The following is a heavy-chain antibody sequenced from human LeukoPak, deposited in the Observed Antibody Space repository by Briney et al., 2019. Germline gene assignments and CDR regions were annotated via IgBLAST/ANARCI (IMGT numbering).Heavy chain of an antibody. J-gene: IGHJ6*02. Sequence: GASVKASCKASGYTFTSYDINWVRQATGQGLEWMGWMNPNSGNTGYAQKFQGRVTMTRNTSISTAYMELSSLRSEDTAVYYCARDDYGDYYYYGMDVWGQGTTVTVSS. D-gene: IGHD4-17*01. CDR1: GYTFTSYD. CDR3: ARDDYGDYYYYGMDV. CDR2: MNPNSGNT. V-gene: IGHV1-8*01.